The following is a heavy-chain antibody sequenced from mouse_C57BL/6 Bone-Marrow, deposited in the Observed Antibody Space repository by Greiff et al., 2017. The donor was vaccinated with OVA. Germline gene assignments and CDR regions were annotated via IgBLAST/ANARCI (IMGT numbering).Heavy chain of an antibody. CDR1: GFTFSSYG. Sequence: EVQGVESGGDLVKPGGSLKLSCAASGFTFSSYGMSWVRQTPAKRLEWVATISSGGSYTYYPDSVKGRFTISRDKDKNTMDLQMSSLKSEDTAMDYCARHKAAYFDVWGTGTTVTVSA. D-gene: IGHD3-2*02. V-gene: IGHV5-6*01. CDR3: ARHKAAYFDV. CDR2: ISSGGSYT. J-gene: IGHJ1*03.